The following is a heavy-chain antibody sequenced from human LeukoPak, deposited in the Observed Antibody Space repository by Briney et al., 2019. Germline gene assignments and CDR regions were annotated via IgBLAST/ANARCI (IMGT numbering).Heavy chain of an antibody. CDR1: GGSISSYY. V-gene: IGHV4-59*01. Sequence: SETLSLTCTVSGGSISSYYWGWIRQPPGKRLEWIGHIYYSGSTNYNPSLKSRVTISIDTSKKQFSLKLSSVTAADTAVYYCARAYYYGSGSWDYFDYWGQGTLVTASS. D-gene: IGHD3-10*01. J-gene: IGHJ4*02. CDR2: IYYSGST. CDR3: ARAYYYGSGSWDYFDY.